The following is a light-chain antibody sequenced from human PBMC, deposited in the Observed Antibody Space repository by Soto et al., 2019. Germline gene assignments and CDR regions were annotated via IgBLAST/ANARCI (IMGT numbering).Light chain of an antibody. J-gene: IGKJ4*01. Sequence: IVLTQSPATLSLSPGERATISCSARQTVSTYLSWYQHKRGQAPMLLIYGASNRATGIPARFSGSGSGTDFTLTISSLEPEDSAVSYCQQRYNWLTFGGGTRGEIK. CDR1: QTVSTY. CDR3: QQRYNWLT. CDR2: GAS. V-gene: IGKV3-11*01.